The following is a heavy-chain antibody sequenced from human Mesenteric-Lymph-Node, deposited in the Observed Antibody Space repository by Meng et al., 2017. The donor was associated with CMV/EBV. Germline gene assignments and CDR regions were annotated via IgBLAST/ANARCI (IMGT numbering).Heavy chain of an antibody. CDR1: GYTFTDLS. CDR2: FDPEDGEI. J-gene: IGHJ4*02. D-gene: IGHD6-19*01. Sequence: CKGSGYTFTDLSIHWVRQPPGKGLEWMGGFDPEDGEILSPQKFRGRVTMTEDTFTATAHMDLSSLKSEDTAVYYCAREVDIHSGMWSIWGQGTLVTVSS. V-gene: IGHV1-24*01. CDR3: AREVDIHSGMWSI.